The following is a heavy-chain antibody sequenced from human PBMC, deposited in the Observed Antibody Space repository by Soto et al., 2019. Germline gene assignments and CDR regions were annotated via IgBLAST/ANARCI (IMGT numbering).Heavy chain of an antibody. CDR1: GDSVSSYSAA. V-gene: IGHV6-1*01. CDR3: VRDRFRRVGRYDP. D-gene: IGHD3-16*01. CDR2: TYYRSRFFS. J-gene: IGHJ5*02. Sequence: HALSQTCAISGDSVSSYSAAWNLIRQSPSGDLEWLGRTYYRSRFFSDYAESVKSRIIINPDTFKKQFSLQLKSVTHEDKAVYYWVRDRFRRVGRYDPWVQGTEVTVPS.